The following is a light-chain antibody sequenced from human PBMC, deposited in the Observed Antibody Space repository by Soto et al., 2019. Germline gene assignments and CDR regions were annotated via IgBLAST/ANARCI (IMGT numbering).Light chain of an antibody. CDR2: GAS. CDR1: QSVSSN. Sequence: EIAMTQSPATLSVSPGERATLSCRASQSVSSNLAWYQQKPGQAPGLLIYGASTRATGIPARFSGSGSGTEFTLTISSLQSEDFAVYYCQQYNNWPHITFGQGTRLEIK. J-gene: IGKJ5*01. V-gene: IGKV3-15*01. CDR3: QQYNNWPHIT.